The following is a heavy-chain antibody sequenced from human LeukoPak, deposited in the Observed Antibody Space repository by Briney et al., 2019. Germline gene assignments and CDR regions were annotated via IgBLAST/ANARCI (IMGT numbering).Heavy chain of an antibody. CDR1: GYTFTGYY. V-gene: IGHV1-2*02. Sequence: ASVKVSCKASGYTFTGYYMHWGRQAPGQGPEWMRWINPNSGGTNYAKKFQGRVTITRDTSISTPSMELSRLRSAATTGYYCSRDREFLYPGGGFDIWGQGTMVSV. CDR3: SRDREFLYPGGGFDI. CDR2: INPNSGGT. J-gene: IGHJ3*02. D-gene: IGHD2-8*01.